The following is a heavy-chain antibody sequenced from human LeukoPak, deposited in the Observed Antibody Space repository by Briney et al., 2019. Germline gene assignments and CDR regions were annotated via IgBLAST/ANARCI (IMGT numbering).Heavy chain of an antibody. CDR1: GFTFSSYS. V-gene: IGHV3-21*01. D-gene: IGHD5-18*01. CDR2: ISSSSYI. Sequence: PGGSLRLSSADSGFTFSSYSMNWVRDAPGKGLEWVSSISSSSYIYYADSVKGRFTISRDNAKNSLYLHMKSLRAEDTAVYYCANSGYSYGNGPFDYWGQGTLVTVSS. CDR3: ANSGYSYGNGPFDY. J-gene: IGHJ4*02.